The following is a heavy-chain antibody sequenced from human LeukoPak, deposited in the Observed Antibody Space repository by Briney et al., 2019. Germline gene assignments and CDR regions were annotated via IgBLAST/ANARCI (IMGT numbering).Heavy chain of an antibody. D-gene: IGHD4-17*01. CDR3: ASSVTKPTDRAFDI. V-gene: IGHV3-30*02. CDR2: IRYDGSDK. J-gene: IGHJ3*02. CDR1: GFTFSNYG. Sequence: PGGSLRLSCAASGFTFSNYGVHWVRQAPDKGLEWVAFIRYDGSDKYYADSVKGRVTISRDNSKNTLYLQMNSLRVEDTAVYYCASSVTKPTDRAFDIWGQGTMVTVSS.